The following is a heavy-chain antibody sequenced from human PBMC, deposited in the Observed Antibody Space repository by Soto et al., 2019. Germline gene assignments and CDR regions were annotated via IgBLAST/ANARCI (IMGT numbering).Heavy chain of an antibody. V-gene: IGHV3-7*01. CDR1: GFSYSNFW. D-gene: IGHD6-13*01. J-gene: IGHJ1*01. CDR3: ARDPGGYDI. CDR2: MTEDGRAK. Sequence: GGSLRLSCAASGFSYSNFWVNWVRQATGKGLEYVAHMTEDGRAKLYADSVKGRFTISRDNTKNSLYLQINSLTVEDPAVYYCARDPGGYDIWGQGTLVTVSS.